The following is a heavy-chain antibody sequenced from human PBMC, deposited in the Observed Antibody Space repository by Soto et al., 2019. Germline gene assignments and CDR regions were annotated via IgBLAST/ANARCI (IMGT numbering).Heavy chain of an antibody. CDR1: GFTFSMFA. V-gene: IGHV3-23*01. Sequence: PGGSLRLSCVGSGFTFSMFAMSWVRQAPGKGLEWISSISGSGGSTYYADSVKGRFTVSRDNSKTTVFLQMNSLRTEDTAVYFCAKERNFWSGTAGFDSW. CDR3: AKERNFWSGTAGFDS. D-gene: IGHD3-3*01. J-gene: IGHJ5*01. CDR2: ISGSGGST.